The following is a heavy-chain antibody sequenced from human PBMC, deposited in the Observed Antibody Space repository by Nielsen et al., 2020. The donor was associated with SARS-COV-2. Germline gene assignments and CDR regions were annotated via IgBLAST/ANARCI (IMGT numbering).Heavy chain of an antibody. CDR2: IYPGDSDT. Sequence: GESLKISCKTSGYTFSTYWIGWVRQMPGKGLEWMGIIYPGDSDTRYSPSFQGQVTISADESISPTYLQWRSLKASDTAMYYCAREGRDDSGTERHGMDVWGRGTTVTVSS. V-gene: IGHV5-51*01. J-gene: IGHJ6*02. D-gene: IGHD3-10*01. CDR3: AREGRDDSGTERHGMDV. CDR1: GYTFSTYW.